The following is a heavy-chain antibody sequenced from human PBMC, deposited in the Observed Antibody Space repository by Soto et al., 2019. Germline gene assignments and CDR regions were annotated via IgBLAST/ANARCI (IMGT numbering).Heavy chain of an antibody. V-gene: IGHV3-7*03. D-gene: IGHD3-3*01. CDR2: IKRDGSEK. CDR1: GFTFGNNW. CDR3: ASLEWESSGYADY. J-gene: IGHJ4*02. Sequence: GGSLRLSCAASGFTFGNNWMSWVRQAPGKGLEWVANIKRDGSEKYYVDSVKGRFAISRENPRNTLYLQMNSLRADDTAVYYCASLEWESSGYADYWGQGTLVTVSS.